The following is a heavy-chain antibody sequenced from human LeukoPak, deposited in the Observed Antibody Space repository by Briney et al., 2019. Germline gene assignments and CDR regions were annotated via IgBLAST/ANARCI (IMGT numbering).Heavy chain of an antibody. CDR2: IYPGDSHT. V-gene: IGHV5-51*01. Sequence: GESLKISCTGSGYSFTNYWIGWVRQMPGKGREGVGIIYPGDSHTTYSPSFQGQVTISADKSSTTAYRQWSSLKASDTAMYYCPRGPPWVAAVGQTAYFDYWGQRTLVTVPS. J-gene: IGHJ4*02. CDR1: GYSFTNYW. D-gene: IGHD6-13*01. CDR3: PRGPPWVAAVGQTAYFDY.